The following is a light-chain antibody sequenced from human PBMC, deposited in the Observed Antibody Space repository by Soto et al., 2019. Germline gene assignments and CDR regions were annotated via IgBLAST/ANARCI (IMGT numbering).Light chain of an antibody. J-gene: IGKJ1*01. CDR2: RAS. V-gene: IGKV3-15*01. Sequence: IVMTQSPATLSVSPGERVTLSCRASQNIYSNIAWYQQRPGQAPRLLIYRASTRVTGVPARFSGSGSGTDFTLTISSLQSEDFTVYSCLQYHNLWAFGQGTKVEIK. CDR3: LQYHNLWA. CDR1: QNIYSN.